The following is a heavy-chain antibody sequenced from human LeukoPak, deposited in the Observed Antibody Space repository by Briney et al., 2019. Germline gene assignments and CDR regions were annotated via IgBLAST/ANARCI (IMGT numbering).Heavy chain of an antibody. V-gene: IGHV4-34*01. CDR2: INHSGST. CDR1: GGPFSGYY. CDR3: ARGLCSSTSCYTRPIDY. J-gene: IGHJ4*02. D-gene: IGHD2-2*02. Sequence: SETLSLTCAVYGGPFSGYYWSWIRQPPGKGLEWIGEINHSGSTNYNPSLKSRVTISVDTSKNQFSLKLSSVTAADTAVYYCARGLCSSTSCYTRPIDYWGQGTLVTVSS.